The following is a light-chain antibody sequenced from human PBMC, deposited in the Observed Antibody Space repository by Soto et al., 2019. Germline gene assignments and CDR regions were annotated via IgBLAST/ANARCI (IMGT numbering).Light chain of an antibody. Sequence: VLAQSPGTLSLSPGESATLSCGASQTISSTYLAWYQQRPGQAPRLLIFAASRRATGIPDRFSGSGSGTDFTLTISRLEREDSAVYYCHQYGTSWTFGQGTKV. V-gene: IGKV3-20*01. CDR3: HQYGTSWT. J-gene: IGKJ1*01. CDR2: AAS. CDR1: QTISSTY.